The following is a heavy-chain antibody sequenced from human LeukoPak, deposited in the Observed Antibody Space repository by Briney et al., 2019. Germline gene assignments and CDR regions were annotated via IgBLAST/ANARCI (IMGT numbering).Heavy chain of an antibody. CDR3: ARSMVRTYAPMDV. Sequence: ASVTASCKPSGYTPTSYGISWVRQAPGQGLEWMGWISAYNGNTNYAQKLQGTVTLTTDPSRSRADRELRRRRSDCTAVFYCARSMVRTYAPMDVWGKGTTVTVSS. CDR1: GYTPTSYG. D-gene: IGHD3-10*01. CDR2: ISAYNGNT. V-gene: IGHV1-18*04. J-gene: IGHJ6*04.